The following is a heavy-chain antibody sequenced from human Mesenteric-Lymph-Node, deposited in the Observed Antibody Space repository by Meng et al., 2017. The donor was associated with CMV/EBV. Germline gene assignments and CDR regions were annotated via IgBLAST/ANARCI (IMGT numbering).Heavy chain of an antibody. Sequence: GGSLRLSCAASGFTFSSYWMHWVRQAPGKGLVWVSRINSDGSSTSYADSVKGRFTISRDNSKNTLYLQMNSLRADDTALYYCAAPRLFKIVFDYWGPGTLVTVSS. CDR1: GFTFSSYW. CDR3: AAPRLFKIVFDY. V-gene: IGHV3-74*01. CDR2: INSDGSST. D-gene: IGHD2-15*01. J-gene: IGHJ4*02.